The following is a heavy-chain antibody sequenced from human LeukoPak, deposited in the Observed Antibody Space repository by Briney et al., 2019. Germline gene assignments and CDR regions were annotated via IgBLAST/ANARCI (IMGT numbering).Heavy chain of an antibody. V-gene: IGHV3-30*02. CDR1: GFSFSSYG. Sequence: GGSLRLSCAASGFSFSSYGLHWVRQAPGKGLEWVAFIRYDGSNKYYADSVKGRFTISRDNSKNALYLQMKSLRAEDTAVYYCAKGGGYEAQYYYYYLDVWGKGTTVTISS. CDR3: AKGGGYEAQYYYYYLDV. J-gene: IGHJ6*03. CDR2: IRYDGSNK. D-gene: IGHD5-12*01.